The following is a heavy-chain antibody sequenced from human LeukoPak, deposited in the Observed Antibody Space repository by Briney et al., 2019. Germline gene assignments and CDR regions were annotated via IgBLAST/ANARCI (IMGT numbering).Heavy chain of an antibody. D-gene: IGHD1-26*01. CDR2: LYSGGNT. J-gene: IGHJ4*02. CDR1: GFTVSSNY. CDR3: ARWDVVTSFDY. V-gene: IGHV3-66*01. Sequence: GGSLRLSCAASGFTVSSNYMNWVRQAPGKGLEWVSVLYSGGNTYYADSVKGRFTISRDNSKNTLYLQMNSLRAEDTAVYYCARWDVVTSFDYWGQGTLVTVSS.